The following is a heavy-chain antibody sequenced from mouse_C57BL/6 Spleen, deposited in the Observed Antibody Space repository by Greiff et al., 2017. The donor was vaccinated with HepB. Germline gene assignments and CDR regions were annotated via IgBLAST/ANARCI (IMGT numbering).Heavy chain of an antibody. V-gene: IGHV3-6*01. J-gene: IGHJ1*03. D-gene: IGHD2-2*01. CDR2: ISYDGSN. CDR3: ARRGYLYWYFDA. CDR1: GYSITSGYY. Sequence: EVQLVESGPGLVKPSQSLSLTCSVTGYSITSGYYWNWIRQFPGNKLEWMGYISYDGSNNYNPSLKNRISITRDTSKNQFFLKLNSVTTEDTATYYCARRGYLYWYFDAWGTGTTVTVSS.